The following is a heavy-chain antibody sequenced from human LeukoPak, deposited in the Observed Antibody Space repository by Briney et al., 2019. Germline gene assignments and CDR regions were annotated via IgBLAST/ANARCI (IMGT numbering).Heavy chain of an antibody. V-gene: IGHV4-39*01. Sequence: PSETLSLTCTVSGGSISSSSYYWGWIRQPPGKGLEWIGSIYYSGSTYYNPSLKSRVTISVDASKNQFSLKLSSVTAADTAVYYCASKNPYDFWSGYLEDYWGQGTLVTVPS. CDR1: GGSISSSSYY. CDR2: IYYSGST. CDR3: ASKNPYDFWSGYLEDY. D-gene: IGHD3-3*01. J-gene: IGHJ4*02.